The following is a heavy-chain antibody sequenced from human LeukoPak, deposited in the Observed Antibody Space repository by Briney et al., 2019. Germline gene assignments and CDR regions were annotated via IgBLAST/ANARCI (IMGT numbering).Heavy chain of an antibody. CDR2: LYYTGSA. V-gene: IGHV4-31*03. CDR1: GHSIPTGGYY. D-gene: IGHD3-10*01. CDR3: AREDAGLLSRRDNWFDP. J-gene: IGHJ5*02. Sequence: PSETMSLTCTVAGHSIPTGGYYWAWLRQHPVMGLEWIVYLYYTGSADYNPSLKGRVTMSVDTSKNQFSLRLSSVTAADTGVYYCAREDAGLLSRRDNWFDPWGQGILVTVSS.